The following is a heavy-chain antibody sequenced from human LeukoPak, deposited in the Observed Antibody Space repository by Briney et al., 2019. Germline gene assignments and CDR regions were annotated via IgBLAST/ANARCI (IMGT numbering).Heavy chain of an antibody. V-gene: IGHV1-8*01. D-gene: IGHD3-10*01. CDR1: GYTLTTSD. CDR2: MNPNTGHT. Sequence: ASVKVSFKSSGYTLTTSDINWVRQATGQGLEWMGWMNPNTGHTGFTQKFQGRVTMTRSISLNTAYMELSSLRSEDTAVYFCGRVQSGSLLRYGMDVWGQGTTVTVSS. J-gene: IGHJ6*02. CDR3: GRVQSGSLLRYGMDV.